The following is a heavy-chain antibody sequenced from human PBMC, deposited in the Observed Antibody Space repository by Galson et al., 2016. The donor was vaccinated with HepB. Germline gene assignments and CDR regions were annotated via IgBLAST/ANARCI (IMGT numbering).Heavy chain of an antibody. J-gene: IGHJ4*02. CDR1: SGSISSYS. D-gene: IGHD1-1*01. V-gene: IGHV4-59*01. Sequence: SETLSLTCTVSSGSISSYSWSWIRQPPGKGLEWIGYIYSSGSTNYNPSLQSRVTISVDTSKNQFSLKLSSVTAADTAVYYCARSWNALDYWGQGTLVTVSS. CDR2: IYSSGST. CDR3: ARSWNALDY.